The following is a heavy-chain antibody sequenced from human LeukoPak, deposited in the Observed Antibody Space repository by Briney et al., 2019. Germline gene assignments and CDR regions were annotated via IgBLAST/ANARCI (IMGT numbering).Heavy chain of an antibody. Sequence: PSETLSLTCTVSGGSISSGGYYWSWIRQHPGKGLEWIGYIYYSGSTYYNPSLRSRVTISVDTSKNQFSLKLSSVTAADTAVYYCARVAYCGGDCTSAIDYWGQGTLVTVSS. D-gene: IGHD2-21*02. CDR1: GGSISSGGYY. CDR3: ARVAYCGGDCTSAIDY. J-gene: IGHJ4*02. CDR2: IYYSGST. V-gene: IGHV4-31*03.